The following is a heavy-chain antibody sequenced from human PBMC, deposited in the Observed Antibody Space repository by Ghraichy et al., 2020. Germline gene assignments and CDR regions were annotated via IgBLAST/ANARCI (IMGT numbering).Heavy chain of an antibody. V-gene: IGHV4-59*01. J-gene: IGHJ4*02. D-gene: IGHD4-17*01. Sequence: SETLSLTCTVSGGPISSYYCSWIRQPPGKGLEWIGDISYSGSTYYNPSLRSRVAISVDTSKNQFSLKLSSVTAADTAMYYCARARAYGDYRIHGVLPDYWGQGTLVTVSS. CDR3: ARARAYGDYRIHGVLPDY. CDR1: GGPISSYY. CDR2: ISYSGST.